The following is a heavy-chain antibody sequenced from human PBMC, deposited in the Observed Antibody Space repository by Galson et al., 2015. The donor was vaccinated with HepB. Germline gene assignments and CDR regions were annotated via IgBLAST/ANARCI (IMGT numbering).Heavy chain of an antibody. Sequence: SVKVSCKASGYTFTSYAMNWVRQAPGQGLEWMGWINTNTGNPTYAQGFTGRFVFSLDTSVSTAYLQISSLKAEDTAVYYCAIAYYDFWSGSVPFDYWGQGTLVTVSS. D-gene: IGHD3-3*01. CDR3: AIAYYDFWSGSVPFDY. V-gene: IGHV7-4-1*02. J-gene: IGHJ4*02. CDR1: GYTFTSYA. CDR2: INTNTGNP.